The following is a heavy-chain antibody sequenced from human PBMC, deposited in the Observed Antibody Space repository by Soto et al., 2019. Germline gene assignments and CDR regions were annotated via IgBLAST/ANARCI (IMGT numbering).Heavy chain of an antibody. J-gene: IGHJ6*02. D-gene: IGHD3-16*01. CDR1: GFTFSSYA. V-gene: IGHV3-30-3*01. CDR2: ISYDGSNK. CDR3: AREARGTGMDV. Sequence: QVQLVESGGGVVQPGRSLRLSCAASGFTFSSYAMHWVRQAPGKGLEWVAVISYDGSNKYYADSVKGRFTISRDKSKNTLYLQMNSLRAEDTAVYYCAREARGTGMDVWGQGTTVTVSS.